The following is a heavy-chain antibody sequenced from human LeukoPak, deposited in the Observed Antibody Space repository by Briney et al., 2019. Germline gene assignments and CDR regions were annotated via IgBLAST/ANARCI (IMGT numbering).Heavy chain of an antibody. J-gene: IGHJ3*02. V-gene: IGHV3-74*01. CDR3: ARDLGDAFDI. CDR1: GFTFSSYW. Sequence: GGSLRLSXAASGFTFSSYWMHWVRQAPGKGLVWVSCINSDGSSTSYADSVKGRFTISRDNAKNTLFLQMNSLRAEDTAVYYCARDLGDAFDIWGQGTMVTVSS. CDR2: INSDGSST.